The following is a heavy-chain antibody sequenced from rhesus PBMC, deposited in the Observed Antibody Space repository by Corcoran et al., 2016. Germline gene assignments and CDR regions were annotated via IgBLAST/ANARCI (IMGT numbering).Heavy chain of an antibody. Sequence: EVQLVQSGAEVKKPGASVKISCKASGYTFTDYYLHWLRQAPGKGLEWMGRVDPEDGEAIHAQKFQDRVTITADTSTDTAYRELSSLRSEDTAVYYCATAAPLYWYEGYFDDWGQGVLVTVSS. CDR1: GYTFTDYY. D-gene: IGHD2-21*01. J-gene: IGHJ4*01. CDR2: VDPEDGEA. V-gene: IGHV1-111*02. CDR3: ATAAPLYWYEGYFDD.